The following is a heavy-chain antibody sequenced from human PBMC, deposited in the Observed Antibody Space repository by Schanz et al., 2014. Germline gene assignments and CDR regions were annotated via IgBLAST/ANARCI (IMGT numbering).Heavy chain of an antibody. Sequence: QLVGSGGGLIQPGGSLRLSCAASGFTFNSYAMSWVRQAPGKGLEWVSALSGSGGSTYYADSVKRRFTISRDISKNTLHLQVTSLRAEDTAIYYCARDGNYYGSRNYYKTPYYFDYWGQGTLVTVSS. J-gene: IGHJ4*02. CDR1: GFTFNSYA. CDR2: LSGSGGST. V-gene: IGHV3-23*04. CDR3: ARDGNYYGSRNYYKTPYYFDY. D-gene: IGHD3-10*01.